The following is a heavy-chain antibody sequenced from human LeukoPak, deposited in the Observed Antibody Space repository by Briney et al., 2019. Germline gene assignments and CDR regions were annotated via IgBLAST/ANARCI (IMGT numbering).Heavy chain of an antibody. CDR3: AKWLRVATTFFDY. CDR2: ISDSGSGA. V-gene: IGHV3-23*01. CDR1: GFTFSSYA. J-gene: IGHJ4*02. D-gene: IGHD5-24*01. Sequence: GGSLRLSCAASGFTFSSYAMSWVRQSPGKGLEWVSTISDSGSGAYYADSVKGRFTISRDNSQTTLYLQMNSLRAEDTALYYCAKWLRVATTFFDYWGQGTLVTVS.